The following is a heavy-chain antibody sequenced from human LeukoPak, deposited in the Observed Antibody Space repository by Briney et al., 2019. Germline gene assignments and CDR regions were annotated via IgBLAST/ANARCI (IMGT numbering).Heavy chain of an antibody. Sequence: GGSLRLSCAASGFTFSSYGMSWVRQAPGKGLEWVSAISGSGGSTYYADSVKGRFTISRDNSKNTLYLQMNSLRAEDTAVYYCAKNGDRGAYCTGGTCYPYFYYYMDVWGKGTTVTI. J-gene: IGHJ6*03. CDR3: AKNGDRGAYCTGGTCYPYFYYYMDV. D-gene: IGHD2-15*01. CDR1: GFTFSSYG. V-gene: IGHV3-23*01. CDR2: ISGSGGST.